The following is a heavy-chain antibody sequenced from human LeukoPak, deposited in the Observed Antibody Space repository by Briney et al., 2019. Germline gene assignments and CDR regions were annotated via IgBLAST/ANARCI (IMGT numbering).Heavy chain of an antibody. CDR1: GGTFSSYA. V-gene: IGHV1-69*13. CDR3: AVATGADNWFDP. CDR2: IIPIFGTT. Sequence: WASVNLSCTASGGTFSSYAMSWVRQAPGQGLEWMGGIIPIFGTTNYAHKLQGRVTITADESTSTAYMELSSLRSEDTAVYYCAVATGADNWFDPWGQGTLVTVSS. J-gene: IGHJ5*02. D-gene: IGHD5-12*01.